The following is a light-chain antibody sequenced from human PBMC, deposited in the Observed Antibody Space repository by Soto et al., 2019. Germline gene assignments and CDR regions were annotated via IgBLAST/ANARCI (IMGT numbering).Light chain of an antibody. Sequence: QSALTQPPSASGSPGQSVTISCTGTSSDVDNYNFVSWYHQHPGKAPKLMIYEVNKRPSGVPDRFSGSKSGNTASLPVSGLQAEHEADYYYTSYAGSNNLVFGGGTKLTVL. V-gene: IGLV2-8*01. J-gene: IGLJ2*01. CDR3: TSYAGSNNLV. CDR1: SSDVDNYNF. CDR2: EVN.